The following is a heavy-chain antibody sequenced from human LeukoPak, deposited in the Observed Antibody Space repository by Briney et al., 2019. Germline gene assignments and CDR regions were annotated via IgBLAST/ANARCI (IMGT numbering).Heavy chain of an antibody. CDR3: ARDRIAALTLGRPDAFDI. CDR2: INTGNGNT. J-gene: IGHJ3*02. CDR1: GYIFTSYA. D-gene: IGHD6-6*01. V-gene: IGHV1-3*04. Sequence: ASVKVSCKASGYIFTSYAMHWVRQAPGQRLEWMGWINTGNGNTKYSQKFQGRVTITADESTSTAYMELSSLRSEDTAVYYCARDRIAALTLGRPDAFDIWGQGTMVTVSS.